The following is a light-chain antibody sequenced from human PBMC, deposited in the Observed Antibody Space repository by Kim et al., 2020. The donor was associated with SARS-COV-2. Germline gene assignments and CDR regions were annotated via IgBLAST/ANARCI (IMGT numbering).Light chain of an antibody. Sequence: SSELTQDPAVSAALGQTVRITFQGDSLTTYYVSWYQQRPGQAPRLVILDNNRRPSGIPDRFSGSRSGDTGSLTITGAQAEDEADYYCSSRATTDDHILVF. CDR1: SLTTYY. V-gene: IGLV3-19*01. J-gene: IGLJ3*02. CDR3: SSRATTDDHILV. CDR2: DNN.